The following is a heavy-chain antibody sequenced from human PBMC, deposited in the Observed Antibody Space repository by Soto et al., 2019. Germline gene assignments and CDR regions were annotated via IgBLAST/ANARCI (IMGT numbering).Heavy chain of an antibody. D-gene: IGHD1-1*01. CDR1: GFTFSGSA. J-gene: IGHJ5*02. Sequence: PGGSLRLSCAASGFTFSGSARHWVRQASGKGLEWVGRIRSKANSYATAYAASVKGRFTISRDDSKNTAYLQMNSLKTEDTAVYYCTRLMAGTTWFDPWGQGTLVTVSS. CDR3: TRLMAGTTWFDP. V-gene: IGHV3-73*01. CDR2: IRSKANSYAT.